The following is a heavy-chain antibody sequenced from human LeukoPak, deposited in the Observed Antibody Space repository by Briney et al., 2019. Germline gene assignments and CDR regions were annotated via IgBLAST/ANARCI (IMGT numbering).Heavy chain of an antibody. CDR3: AKGSSSYYFAFDI. V-gene: IGHV3-23*01. D-gene: IGHD6-13*01. CDR2: ISGSGGST. J-gene: IGHJ3*02. Sequence: PGGPLRLSCAASGFTFSNYAMSWVRQAPGKGLEWVSGISGSGGSTYYADSVKGRFTISRDNSKNTLYLQMNRLRAEDTAVYYCAKGSSSYYFAFDIWGQGTMVTVSS. CDR1: GFTFSNYA.